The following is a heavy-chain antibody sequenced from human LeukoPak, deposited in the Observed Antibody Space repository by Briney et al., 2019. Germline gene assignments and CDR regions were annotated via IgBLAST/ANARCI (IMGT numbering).Heavy chain of an antibody. J-gene: IGHJ6*02. Sequence: SKTLSLTCTVSGGSISSYYWSWIRQPPGKGLEWIGYIYYSGSTNYNPSLKSRVTISVDTSKNQFSLKLSSVTAADTAVYYCARMVGYYYYGMDVWGQGTTVTVSS. CDR2: IYYSGST. V-gene: IGHV4-59*01. CDR1: GGSISSYY. CDR3: ARMVGYYYYGMDV. D-gene: IGHD2-15*01.